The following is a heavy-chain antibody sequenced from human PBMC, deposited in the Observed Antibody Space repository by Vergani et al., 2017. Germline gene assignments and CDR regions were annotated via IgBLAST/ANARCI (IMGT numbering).Heavy chain of an antibody. Sequence: QVQLQESGPGLVKPSETLSLTCTVSGGSISSYYWSWIRQPPGKGLEWIGYIYTSGSTNYNPSLKSRVTISVDTSKNQFSLKLSSVTAADTAVYYCARYTAMGCNWGQGTLVTVSS. J-gene: IGHJ4*02. D-gene: IGHD5-18*01. V-gene: IGHV4-4*08. CDR2: IYTSGST. CDR1: GGSISSYY. CDR3: ARYTAMGCN.